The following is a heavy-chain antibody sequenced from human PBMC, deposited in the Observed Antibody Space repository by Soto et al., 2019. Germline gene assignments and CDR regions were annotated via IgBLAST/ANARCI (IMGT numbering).Heavy chain of an antibody. D-gene: IGHD2-2*02. V-gene: IGHV1-69*08. CDR3: ARDEYRLLYGYYYGMDV. J-gene: IGHJ6*02. CDR1: GGTFSSYT. Sequence: QVQLVQSGAEVKKPGSSVKVSCKASGGTFSSYTISWVRQAPGQGLEWMGRIIPILGIANYAQKFQGRVTITADKATSTACMELSSLRSEDTAVYYCARDEYRLLYGYYYGMDVWGQGTTVPVSS. CDR2: IIPILGIA.